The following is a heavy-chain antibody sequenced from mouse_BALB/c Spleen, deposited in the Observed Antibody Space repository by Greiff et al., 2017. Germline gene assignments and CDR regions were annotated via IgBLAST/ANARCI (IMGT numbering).Heavy chain of an antibody. V-gene: IGHV3-2*02. D-gene: IGHD2-4*01. Sequence: EVKLEESGPGLVKPSQSLSLTCTVTGYSITSDYAWNWIRQFPGNKLEWMGYISYSGSTSYNPSLKSRISITRDTSKNQFFLQLNSVTTEDTATYYCARRYYDYLYWYFDVWGAGTTVTVSS. CDR1: GYSITSDYA. J-gene: IGHJ1*01. CDR2: ISYSGST. CDR3: ARRYYDYLYWYFDV.